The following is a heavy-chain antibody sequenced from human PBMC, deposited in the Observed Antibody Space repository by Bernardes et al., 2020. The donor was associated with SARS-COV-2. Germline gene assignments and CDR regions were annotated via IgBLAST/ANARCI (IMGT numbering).Heavy chain of an antibody. Sequence: SETLSLTCTVSGGSISSYYWTWIRQPAGKGLEWIGRIYTSGSTNYNPSLKSRVTMSVATSKNQFSLKLSSVTAADTAVYYCARDGSSSSGIDYWGQGTLVSVSS. V-gene: IGHV4-4*07. CDR3: ARDGSSSSGIDY. CDR1: GGSISSYY. D-gene: IGHD6-6*01. CDR2: IYTSGST. J-gene: IGHJ4*02.